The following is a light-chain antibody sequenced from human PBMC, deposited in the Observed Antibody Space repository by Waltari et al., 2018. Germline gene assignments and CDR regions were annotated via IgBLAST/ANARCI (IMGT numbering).Light chain of an antibody. CDR1: SLDIGTYNS. CDR2: DVS. Sequence: QSALTHPAPVPASPAQSITLSRTGTSLDIGTYNSVPWYQQHPGKAPKLMIYDVSSRPSGVSNRFSGSKSGNTASLTISGLQAEDEADYYCDSKSSSSPHVFGTGTKVTVL. J-gene: IGLJ1*01. CDR3: DSKSSSSPHV. V-gene: IGLV2-14*03.